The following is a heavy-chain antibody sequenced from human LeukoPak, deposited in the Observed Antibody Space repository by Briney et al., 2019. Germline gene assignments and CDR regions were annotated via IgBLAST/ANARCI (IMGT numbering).Heavy chain of an antibody. Sequence: GGSLRLSCAASGFTFSRYSMNWVRQAPGKGLEWVSCISSSSSFICYADAVKGRFTISKDNAKTLLYMKMNSLRGDDRAVYYGARAAGYYNSDVWGQGTTVTVSS. CDR1: GFTFSRYS. D-gene: IGHD5-24*01. CDR3: ARAAGYYNSDV. J-gene: IGHJ6*02. V-gene: IGHV3-21*01. CDR2: ISSSSSFI.